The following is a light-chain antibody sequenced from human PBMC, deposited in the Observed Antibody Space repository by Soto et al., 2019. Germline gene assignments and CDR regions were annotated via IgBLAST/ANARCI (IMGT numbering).Light chain of an antibody. V-gene: IGKV1-5*01. CDR2: DAS. Sequence: DIQMTQSPSTLAASVGDRVTITCRASQSISSWLAWYQQKPGQAPKLLIYDASSLESRVPPRFRGSGSATESTLTISSLQPDDFAPYYCHQYNSYPYTFGQGTKLEIK. CDR3: HQYNSYPYT. J-gene: IGKJ2*01. CDR1: QSISSW.